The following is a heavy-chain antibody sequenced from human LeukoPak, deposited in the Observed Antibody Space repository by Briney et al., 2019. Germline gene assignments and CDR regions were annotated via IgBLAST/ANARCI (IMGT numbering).Heavy chain of an antibody. CDR1: GGTFSSYA. CDR3: ARGIRNVDTAMVTLDY. CDR2: IIPIFGTA. J-gene: IGHJ4*02. D-gene: IGHD5-18*01. V-gene: IGHV1-69*06. Sequence: GASVKVSCKASGGTFSSYAISWVRQAPGQGLEWMGRIIPIFGTANYAQKFQGRVTITADKSTSTAYMELSSLRSEDTAVYYCARGIRNVDTAMVTLDYWGQGTLVTVSS.